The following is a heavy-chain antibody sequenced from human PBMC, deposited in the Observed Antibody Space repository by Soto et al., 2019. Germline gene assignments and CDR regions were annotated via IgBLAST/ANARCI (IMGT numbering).Heavy chain of an antibody. Sequence: PSETLSLTCTVSGTSIGNYHWSWIRQPPGKGLEWIGYIYYSGSTNYNPSLKSRATISVDTSKKQFSLKVKSVTAADTAVYYCASAAQVWLPFDSWGQGTLVTVSS. J-gene: IGHJ4*02. CDR2: IYYSGST. CDR1: GTSIGNYH. V-gene: IGHV4-59*01. CDR3: ASAAQVWLPFDS. D-gene: IGHD6-25*01.